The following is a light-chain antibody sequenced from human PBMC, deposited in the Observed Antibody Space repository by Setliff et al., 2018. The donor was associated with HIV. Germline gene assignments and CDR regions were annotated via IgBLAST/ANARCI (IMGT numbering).Light chain of an antibody. Sequence: QSALTQPASVSGSPGQSITISCTGTTSDVGGYNYVSWYQQHPGKAPKLIIYEVKNRPSGVSNRFSGSESGNTASLTISGLQAEDEADYYCSSYAITNTLPFGTGTKVTV. CDR3: SSYAITNTLP. V-gene: IGLV2-14*01. CDR2: EVK. J-gene: IGLJ1*01. CDR1: TSDVGGYNY.